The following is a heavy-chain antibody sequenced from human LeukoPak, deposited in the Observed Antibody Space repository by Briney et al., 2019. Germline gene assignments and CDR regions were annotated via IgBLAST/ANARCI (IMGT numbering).Heavy chain of an antibody. Sequence: SETLSLTCTVSGGSISSYYWSWIRQPPGKGLEWIGYIYYSGSTYYNPSLKSRVTISVDTSKNQFSLKLSSVTAADTAVYYCARDYARYCSSTTCPPSAFDPWGQGTLVTVSS. J-gene: IGHJ5*02. D-gene: IGHD2-2*01. CDR1: GGSISSYY. V-gene: IGHV4-59*12. CDR2: IYYSGST. CDR3: ARDYARYCSSTTCPPSAFDP.